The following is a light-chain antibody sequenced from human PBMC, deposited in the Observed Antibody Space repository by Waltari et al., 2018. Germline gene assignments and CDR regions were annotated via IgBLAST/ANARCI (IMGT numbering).Light chain of an antibody. Sequence: EIVLTQTPGTLSLSPGERATPSCRASPTVGSSYLTWYQQNPGQAPRLLMYGVASRAAGFPDRFSGSGSGTVFTLTINRLEPEDSAVYYCQQYETSPWTFGQGTKVEIK. J-gene: IGKJ1*01. CDR1: PTVGSSY. CDR3: QQYETSPWT. CDR2: GVA. V-gene: IGKV3-20*01.